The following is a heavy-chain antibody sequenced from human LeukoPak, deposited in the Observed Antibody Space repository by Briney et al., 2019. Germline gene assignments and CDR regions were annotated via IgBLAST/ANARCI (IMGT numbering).Heavy chain of an antibody. J-gene: IGHJ5*02. Sequence: PSETLSLTCTVSGGSISSYYWSWIRQPPGKGLEWIGYIYYSGSTNYNPSLKSRVTISVDTSKNQFSLKLSSVTAADTAVYYCARLSSLANIAARGRTWLDPWGQGSLVTVSS. CDR3: ARLSSLANIAARGRTWLDP. V-gene: IGHV4-59*01. D-gene: IGHD6-6*01. CDR1: GGSISSYY. CDR2: IYYSGST.